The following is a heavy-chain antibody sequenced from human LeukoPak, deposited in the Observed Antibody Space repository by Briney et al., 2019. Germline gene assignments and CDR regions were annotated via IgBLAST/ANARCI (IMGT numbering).Heavy chain of an antibody. CDR3: ARAPLGYCSGGRCSGVKFDY. D-gene: IGHD2-15*01. J-gene: IGHJ4*02. CDR1: GGAISSHY. Sequence: SETLSLTCTVSGGAISSHYWSWIRQPPGKGLEWIGYIYNSGSTNYNPSLKSRVTISIDTSKNQFSLKLSSVTAADTAVYYCARAPLGYCSGGRCSGVKFDYWGQGTLVTVSS. CDR2: IYNSGST. V-gene: IGHV4-59*11.